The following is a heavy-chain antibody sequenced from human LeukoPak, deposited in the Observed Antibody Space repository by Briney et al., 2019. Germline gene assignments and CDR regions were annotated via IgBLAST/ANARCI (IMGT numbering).Heavy chain of an antibody. Sequence: PSETLSLTCAVYGGSFSGYYWSWIRQPPGKGLEWIGEINHSGSTNYNPSLKSRVTISVDTSKNQFSLKLSSVTAADTAVYYCARDHLTRITMVRGVKNWFDPWGQGTPVTVSS. D-gene: IGHD3-10*01. CDR3: ARDHLTRITMVRGVKNWFDP. CDR1: GGSFSGYY. CDR2: INHSGST. V-gene: IGHV4-34*01. J-gene: IGHJ5*02.